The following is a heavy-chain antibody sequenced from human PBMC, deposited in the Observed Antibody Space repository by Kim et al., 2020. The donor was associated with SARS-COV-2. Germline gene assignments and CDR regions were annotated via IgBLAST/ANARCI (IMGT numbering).Heavy chain of an antibody. CDR3: ARDPVRNAFDI. V-gene: IGHV4-61*01. CDR1: GGSVSSGSYY. J-gene: IGHJ3*02. CDR2: IYYSGST. D-gene: IGHD3-16*02. Sequence: SETLSLTCTVSGGSVSSGSYYWSWIRQPPGKGLEWIGYIYYSGSTNYNPSLKSRVTISVDTSKNQFSLKLSSVTAADTAVYYCARDPVRNAFDIWGQGT.